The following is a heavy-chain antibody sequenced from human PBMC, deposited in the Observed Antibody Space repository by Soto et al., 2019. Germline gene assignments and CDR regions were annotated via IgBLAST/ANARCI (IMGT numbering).Heavy chain of an antibody. CDR2: ISSRSDT. CDR3: ARDFPLSEYRFSGSYYYNY. Sequence: GGSLRLSCAASGFSFSTYSMNWVRQAPGKGLEWVSSISSRSDTYYADSVKGRFTISRDNAKNSVSLQMDSLRAEDAAVYYRARDFPLSEYRFSGSYYYNYWGQGTLVTVSS. J-gene: IGHJ4*02. D-gene: IGHD1-26*01. V-gene: IGHV3-21*01. CDR1: GFSFSTYS.